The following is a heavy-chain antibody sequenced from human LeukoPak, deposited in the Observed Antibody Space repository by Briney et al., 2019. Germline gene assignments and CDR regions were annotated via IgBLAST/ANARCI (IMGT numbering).Heavy chain of an antibody. CDR3: ATGPFGVVIMSDY. CDR1: GFTFSSYE. J-gene: IGHJ4*02. V-gene: IGHV3-48*03. Sequence: GGSLRLSCAASGFTFSSYEMNWVRQAPGKGLEWVSYISSSGSTIYYADSVKGRFTISRDNAKNSLYLQMNSLRAEDTAVYYCATGPFGVVIMSDYWGQGTLVTVSS. D-gene: IGHD3-3*01. CDR2: ISSSGSTI.